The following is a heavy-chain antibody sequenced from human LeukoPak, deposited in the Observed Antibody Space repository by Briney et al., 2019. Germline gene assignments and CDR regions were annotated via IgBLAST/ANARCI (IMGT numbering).Heavy chain of an antibody. Sequence: SETLSLTCTVSGGSISSHYWSWIRQPPGKGLEWIGYIYYSGSTNYNPSLKSRVTISVDTSKNQFSLKLSSVTAADTAVYYCARVGLWFGYYFDYWGQGTLVTVSS. J-gene: IGHJ4*02. CDR1: GGSISSHY. CDR3: ARVGLWFGYYFDY. V-gene: IGHV4-59*11. CDR2: IYYSGST. D-gene: IGHD3-10*01.